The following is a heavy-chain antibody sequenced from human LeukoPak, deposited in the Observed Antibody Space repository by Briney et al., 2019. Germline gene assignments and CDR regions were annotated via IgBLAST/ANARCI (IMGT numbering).Heavy chain of an antibody. V-gene: IGHV3-30*03. CDR3: ATVRIAPRLDAFDI. CDR2: ISYDGSNK. J-gene: IGHJ3*02. Sequence: GGSLRLSCAASGFTFSSYGMHWVRQAPGKGLERGAVISYDGSNKHYADSVKGGVTISRDNSKNTLYLQMNSLRAEDTAVYYCATVRIAPRLDAFDIWGLGTMVTVSS. D-gene: IGHD6-6*01. CDR1: GFTFSSYG.